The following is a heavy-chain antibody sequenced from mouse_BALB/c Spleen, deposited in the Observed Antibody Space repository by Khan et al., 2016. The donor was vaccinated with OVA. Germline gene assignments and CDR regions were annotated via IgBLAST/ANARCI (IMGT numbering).Heavy chain of an antibody. CDR1: GFTFSSYG. V-gene: IGHV5-6-3*01. CDR3: ARVGISYYGNYAYYFDY. Sequence: EVELVESGGGLVQPGGSLKLSCAASGFTFSSYGMSWVRQTPDKRLELVATINTNVGSTYYPDSVKGRFTISRDNAKNTLYLQMSSLKSEDTAMYYCARVGISYYGNYAYYFDYGGQGTTLTVSS. CDR2: INTNVGST. D-gene: IGHD2-1*01. J-gene: IGHJ2*01.